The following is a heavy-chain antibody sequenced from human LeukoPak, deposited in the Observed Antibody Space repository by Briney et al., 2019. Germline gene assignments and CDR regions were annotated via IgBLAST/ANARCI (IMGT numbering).Heavy chain of an antibody. CDR1: GGTFSSYA. Sequence: ASVKVSCKASGGTFSSYAISRVRQAPGQGLEWMGGIIPIFTTPNYAQKFQGRVTITADESTSTAYMELSSLRSEDTAVYYCARGRRYCSSTSCYRDFDYWGQGTLVTVSS. D-gene: IGHD2-2*01. CDR2: IIPIFTTP. V-gene: IGHV1-69*13. J-gene: IGHJ4*02. CDR3: ARGRRYCSSTSCYRDFDY.